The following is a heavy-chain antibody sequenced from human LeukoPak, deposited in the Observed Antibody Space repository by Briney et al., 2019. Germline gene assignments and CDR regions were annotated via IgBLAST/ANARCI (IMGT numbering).Heavy chain of an antibody. Sequence: SSQTLSLTCAVSGGSISSGGYSWSWIRQPPGKGLEWIGYIYHSGSTYYNPSLKSRVTISVDTSKNQFSLKLSSVTAADTAVYYCARGDGRWYSYGFRAPYHYYGMDVWGQGTTVTVSS. D-gene: IGHD5-18*01. CDR3: ARGDGRWYSYGFRAPYHYYGMDV. CDR2: IYHSGST. CDR1: GGSISSGGYS. V-gene: IGHV4-30-2*01. J-gene: IGHJ6*02.